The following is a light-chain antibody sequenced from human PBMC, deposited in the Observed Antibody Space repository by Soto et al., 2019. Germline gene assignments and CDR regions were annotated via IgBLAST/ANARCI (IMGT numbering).Light chain of an antibody. CDR1: SSDVGGYDY. CDR3: SSYTCSSALGV. V-gene: IGLV2-14*01. CDR2: DVI. Sequence: QSVLTQPASVSGSPGQSITISCTGTSSDVGGYDYVSWYQQHPGKAPKLIIYDVINRPSGVSNRFSGSKSGNTASLTISGLQAEDESDYYCSSYTCSSALGVFGGGTKLTVL. J-gene: IGLJ3*02.